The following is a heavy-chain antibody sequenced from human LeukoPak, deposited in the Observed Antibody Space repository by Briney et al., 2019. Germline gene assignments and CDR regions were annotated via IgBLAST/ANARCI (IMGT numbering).Heavy chain of an antibody. CDR2: IYRGGNT. D-gene: IGHD6-13*01. V-gene: IGHV3-53*01. CDR1: GFTVNSKY. Sequence: GGSLRLSCAASGFTVNSKYMSWVRQAPGKGLEWVSVIYRGGNTYYADSVKGRFTISRDNSKNTLSLQMNSLRAEDTAVYYCARGIAAPGSRGYYYYMDVWGKGTTVTVSS. CDR3: ARGIAAPGSRGYYYYMDV. J-gene: IGHJ6*03.